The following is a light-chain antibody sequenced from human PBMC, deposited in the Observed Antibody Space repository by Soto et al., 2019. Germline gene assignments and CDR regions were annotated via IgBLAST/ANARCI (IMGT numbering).Light chain of an antibody. V-gene: IGKV3-11*01. CDR2: DAS. CDR1: QSVSSY. J-gene: IGKJ2*01. Sequence: EIVLTQSPATLSLSPGERATLSCRASQSVSSYLAWYQQKPGQAPRLLINDASNRATGIPARFSGSGSGTNFTLTISSLEPEDFSVYYCHQRTNWPPYTFGQGTKLEIK. CDR3: HQRTNWPPYT.